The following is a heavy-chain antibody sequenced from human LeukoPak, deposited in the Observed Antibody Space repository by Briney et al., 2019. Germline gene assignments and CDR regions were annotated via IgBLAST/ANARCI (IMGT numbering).Heavy chain of an antibody. CDR2: IRYDGSKK. D-gene: IGHD5-18*01. CDR3: ARTGDTERFDY. J-gene: IGHJ4*02. V-gene: IGHV3-33*01. Sequence: SCKASGYKFTGYYMHWVRQAPGKGLEWVALIRYDGSKKDYADSVKGRFTISRDNSKNTLYLQMDSLRAEDTAVYYCARTGDTERFDYWGQGTLVTVSS. CDR1: GYKFTGYY.